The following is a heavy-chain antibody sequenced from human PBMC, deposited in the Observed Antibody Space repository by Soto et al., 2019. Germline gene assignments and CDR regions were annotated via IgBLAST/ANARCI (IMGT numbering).Heavy chain of an antibody. Sequence: QVQLVQSGAEVKKPGSSVKVSCKASGGTFSSYTISWVRQAPGKGLEWMGRIIPILGIANYAQKFQGRVTITADKSNSTAYMELSSLRSEDTAVYYCARDTTNKAGQGDYSYYYGMDVWGQGTTVTVSS. J-gene: IGHJ6*02. CDR2: IIPILGIA. V-gene: IGHV1-69*08. CDR1: GGTFSSYT. CDR3: ARDTTNKAGQGDYSYYYGMDV. D-gene: IGHD1-1*01.